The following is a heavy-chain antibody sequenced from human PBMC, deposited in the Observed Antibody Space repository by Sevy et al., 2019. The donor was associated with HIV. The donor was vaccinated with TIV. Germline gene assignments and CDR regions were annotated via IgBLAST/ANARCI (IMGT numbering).Heavy chain of an antibody. J-gene: IGHJ3*02. D-gene: IGHD3-10*01. Sequence: GGSLRLSCAASGFTFRSYGMHWVRQAPDKGLEWVAFTRYDGTTKYYADSVKGRFTISRDNSKNTVYLQMNSLRVEDTAVYYCAKGLGMVQGALLSDDIWGQGTMVTVSS. CDR2: TRYDGTTK. CDR1: GFTFRSYG. V-gene: IGHV3-30*02. CDR3: AKGLGMVQGALLSDDI.